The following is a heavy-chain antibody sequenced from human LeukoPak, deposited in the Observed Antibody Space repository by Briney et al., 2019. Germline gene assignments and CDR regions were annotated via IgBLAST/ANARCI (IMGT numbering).Heavy chain of an antibody. CDR3: ASGSYFYYYYYYMDV. D-gene: IGHD1-26*01. Sequence: SVTVSCKASGGTFSSYAISWVRQAPGQGLEWLGGIIPIFGTANYAQKFQGRVTITADESTSTAYMELSSLRSEDTAVYYCASGSYFYYYYYYMDVWGKGTTVTVSS. V-gene: IGHV1-69*13. J-gene: IGHJ6*03. CDR1: GGTFSSYA. CDR2: IIPIFGTA.